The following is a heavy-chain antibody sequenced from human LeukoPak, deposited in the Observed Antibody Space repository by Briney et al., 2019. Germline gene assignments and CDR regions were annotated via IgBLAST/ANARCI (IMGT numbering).Heavy chain of an antibody. CDR3: AKVAALYYYDSSGAVFDY. D-gene: IGHD3-22*01. CDR1: GFTFNTYT. Sequence: GGSLRLSCAASGFTFNTYTMYWVRQAPGKGLEWVSGISNSGGSTYYADSVKGRFTISRDNSKNSLYLQMNSLRAEDTALYYCAKVAALYYYDSSGAVFDYWGQGTLVTVSS. CDR2: ISNSGGST. J-gene: IGHJ4*02. V-gene: IGHV3-23*01.